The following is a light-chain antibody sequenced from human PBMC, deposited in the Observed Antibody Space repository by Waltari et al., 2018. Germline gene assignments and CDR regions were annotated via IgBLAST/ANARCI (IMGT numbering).Light chain of an antibody. CDR1: SSDVGGYNY. V-gene: IGLV2-14*03. CDR2: DVT. J-gene: IGLJ2*01. CDR3: SSYTSSNTVI. Sequence: QSALTQPASVSGSPGQSITISCTGTSSDVGGYNYVSWYQQNPGKAPKVMIYDVTNRPSGVSKRFSGSKSDNTASLTISGLLAEDEAHYYCSSYTSSNTVIFGGGTRLTVL.